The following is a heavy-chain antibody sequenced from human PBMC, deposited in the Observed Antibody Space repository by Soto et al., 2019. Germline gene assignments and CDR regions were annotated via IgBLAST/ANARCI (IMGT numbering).Heavy chain of an antibody. J-gene: IGHJ4*02. V-gene: IGHV3-74*01. CDR3: ARARIAVAGFDY. CDR2: INSDGSST. CDR1: GFTFSSYW. Sequence: GWSLRLSCVASGFTFSSYWMHWVRQAPGKGLVWVSRINSDGSSTSYADSVKGRFTISRDNAKNTLYLQMNSLRAEDTAVYYCARARIAVAGFDYWGQGTLVTVSS. D-gene: IGHD6-19*01.